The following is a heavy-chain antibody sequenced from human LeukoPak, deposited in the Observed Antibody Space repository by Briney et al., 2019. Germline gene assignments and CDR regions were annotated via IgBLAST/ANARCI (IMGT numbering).Heavy chain of an antibody. CDR1: GGSISSGGYY. V-gene: IGHV4-31*03. CDR2: IYYSGST. Sequence: SETLSLTCTVSGGSISSGGYYWSWIRQHPGKGLEWIGYIYYSGSTNYNPSLKSRVTISVDTSKNQFSLKLSSVTAADTAVYYCARGRSYYDILTGYYPIATPFDYWGQGTLVTISS. CDR3: ARGRSYYDILTGYYPIATPFDY. J-gene: IGHJ4*02. D-gene: IGHD3-9*01.